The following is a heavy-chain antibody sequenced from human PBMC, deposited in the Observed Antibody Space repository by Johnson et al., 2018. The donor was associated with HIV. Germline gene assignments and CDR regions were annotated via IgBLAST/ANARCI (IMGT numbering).Heavy chain of an antibody. CDR1: GFTFSSYD. D-gene: IGHD3-22*01. CDR2: IPGINDSG. Sequence: VQLVESGGGLVKPGGSLRLSCAASGFTFSSYDMNWVRQAPGKGLEWVSGIPGINDSGQYADSVKGRFTISRDNSKNTLYLQMNSLRAEDTAVYYCARVTTYYYDNNDYHSDAFDIWGQGTMVTVSS. V-gene: IGHV3-23*04. CDR3: ARVTTYYYDNNDYHSDAFDI. J-gene: IGHJ3*02.